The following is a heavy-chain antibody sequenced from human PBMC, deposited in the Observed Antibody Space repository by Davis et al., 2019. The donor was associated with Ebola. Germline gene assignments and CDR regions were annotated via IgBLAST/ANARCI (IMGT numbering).Heavy chain of an antibody. J-gene: IGHJ4*02. V-gene: IGHV3-23*01. CDR2: ISGGGGTT. CDR1: GFTFSNYA. CDR3: AKPAWDYDSSGFYSTYSDY. Sequence: GGSLRLSCAASGFTFSNYAMTWVRQAPGKGLEWVSTISGGGGTTYYADSVKGRFTISRDNSKNTLYLQMNSLRAEDTAVFYCAKPAWDYDSSGFYSTYSDYWGQGTLVTVSS. D-gene: IGHD3-22*01.